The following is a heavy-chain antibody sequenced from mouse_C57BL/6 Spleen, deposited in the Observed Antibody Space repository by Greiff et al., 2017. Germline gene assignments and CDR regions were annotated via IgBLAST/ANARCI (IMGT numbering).Heavy chain of an antibody. CDR1: GFTFSSYG. V-gene: IGHV5-6*02. CDR3: ARHDGYWDY. CDR2: ISSGGSST. J-gene: IGHJ2*01. D-gene: IGHD2-3*01. Sequence: EVKLVESGGDLVKPGGSLKLSCAASGFTFSSYGMSWVRQTPDKRLEWVATISSGGSSTYYPDSVQGRFTISRDNAKNTLYLQMSSLKSEDTAMYYCARHDGYWDYWGQGTMLTVSS.